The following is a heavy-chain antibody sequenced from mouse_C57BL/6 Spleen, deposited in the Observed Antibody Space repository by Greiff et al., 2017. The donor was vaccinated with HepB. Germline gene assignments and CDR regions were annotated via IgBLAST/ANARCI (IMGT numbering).Heavy chain of an antibody. CDR1: GYTFTSYW. Sequence: QVQLQQPGTELVKPGASVKLSCKASGYTFTSYWMHWVKQRPGQGLEWIGNINPSNGGTNYNEKFKSKATLTVDKSSSTAYMQLSSLTSEDSAVYYGARKGGWSYYAMDYWGQGTSVTVSS. V-gene: IGHV1-53*01. D-gene: IGHD2-3*01. J-gene: IGHJ4*01. CDR3: ARKGGWSYYAMDY. CDR2: INPSNGGT.